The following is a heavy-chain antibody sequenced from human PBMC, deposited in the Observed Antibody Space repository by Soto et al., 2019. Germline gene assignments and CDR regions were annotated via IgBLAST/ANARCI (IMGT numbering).Heavy chain of an antibody. CDR1: FTFSMYS. Sequence: EQVVESGGGLVNPGGSLRLSCSFTFSMYSMNWVRQAPGKGLEWVASISSGGVYIKYADSVKGRFTISRDNARNSVSLQMNSLTVEDTALYYCTRDQGGSYDSWFDPWGQGTQVIVSS. D-gene: IGHD1-26*01. V-gene: IGHV3-21*06. J-gene: IGHJ5*02. CDR3: TRDQGGSYDSWFDP. CDR2: ISSGGVYI.